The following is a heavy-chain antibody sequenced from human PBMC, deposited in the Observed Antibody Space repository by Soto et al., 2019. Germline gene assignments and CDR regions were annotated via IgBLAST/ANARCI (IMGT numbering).Heavy chain of an antibody. CDR2: IIPILGIA. Sequence: SVKVSCKASGGTFSSYTISWVRQAPGQGHEWMGRIIPILGIANYAQKFQGRVTITADKSTSTAYMELSSLRSEDTAVYYCARSPRGVVPAAMKGAFDYWGQGTLVTVSS. D-gene: IGHD2-2*01. CDR3: ARSPRGVVPAAMKGAFDY. V-gene: IGHV1-69*02. CDR1: GGTFSSYT. J-gene: IGHJ4*02.